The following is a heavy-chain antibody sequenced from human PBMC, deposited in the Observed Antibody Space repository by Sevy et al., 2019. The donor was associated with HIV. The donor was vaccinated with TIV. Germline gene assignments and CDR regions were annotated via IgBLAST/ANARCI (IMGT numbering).Heavy chain of an antibody. J-gene: IGHJ4*02. V-gene: IGHV6-1*01. CDR1: GDSVSSNSAA. CDR3: ARDLSFRFVH. CDR2: TYYRSKWYN. Sequence: SQTLSLTCVISGDSVSSNSAAWNWIRQSPSRGLEWLGRTYYRSKWYNDYAGFMKSRITINPDTPKNQFFLQLNSVTPEDTAVYYCARDLSFRFVHWGQGSLVTVSS.